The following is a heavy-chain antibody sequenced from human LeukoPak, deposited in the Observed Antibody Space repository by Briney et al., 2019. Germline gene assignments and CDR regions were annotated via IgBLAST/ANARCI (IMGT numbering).Heavy chain of an antibody. CDR1: GFTFSTYA. CDR3: ARDHPSLLWFGEVGAFDI. V-gene: IGHV3-30*04. CDR2: ISYDGSSK. D-gene: IGHD3-10*01. Sequence: PGRSLRLSCAASGFTFSTYAMHWVRQAPGKGLEWVAVISYDGSSKYYADSVKGRFTISRDNAKNSLYLQMNSLRVEDTAVYYCARDHPSLLWFGEVGAFDIWGQGTMVTVSS. J-gene: IGHJ3*02.